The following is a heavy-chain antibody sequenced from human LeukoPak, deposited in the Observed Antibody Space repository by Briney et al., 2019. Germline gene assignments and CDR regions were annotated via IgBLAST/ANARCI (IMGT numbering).Heavy chain of an antibody. J-gene: IGHJ4*02. Sequence: QPGGSLRLSCAASRCTFSSYDMSWVRQAPGKGLEWVSGIRNYGGSTYYADSVKGRFTISRDNSKNTLYLQMNSLRAEDTAVYYCARGRSSSWNWGQGTLVTVSS. D-gene: IGHD6-13*01. CDR2: IRNYGGST. V-gene: IGHV3-23*01. CDR1: RCTFSSYD. CDR3: ARGRSSSWN.